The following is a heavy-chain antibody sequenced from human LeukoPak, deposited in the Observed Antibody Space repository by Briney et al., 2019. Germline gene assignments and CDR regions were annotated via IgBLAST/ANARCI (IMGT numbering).Heavy chain of an antibody. J-gene: IGHJ4*02. CDR3: AKDDGYYDSSGLRPFDY. D-gene: IGHD3-22*01. Sequence: PGGSLRLSCAASGFTFSSYGMHWDRQAPGKGLEWVAFIRYDGSNKYYADSVKGRFTISRDNSKNTLYLQMNSLRAEDTAVYYCAKDDGYYDSSGLRPFDYWGQGTLVTVSS. CDR1: GFTFSSYG. CDR2: IRYDGSNK. V-gene: IGHV3-30*02.